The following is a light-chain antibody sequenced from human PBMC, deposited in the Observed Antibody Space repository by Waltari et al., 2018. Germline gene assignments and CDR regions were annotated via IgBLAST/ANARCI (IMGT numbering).Light chain of an antibody. CDR2: ENN. V-gene: IGLV3-10*01. CDR3: YSKNFDGDQRV. CDR1: ALSMTY. J-gene: IGLJ3*02. Sequence: SYELTQPPSVSVSPGQSARIPCSGAALSMTYVFWYQQKSGQAPVLVIHENNKRPSGIPKRFSGSSSGTLATLTISGAQGDDEAVYYCYSKNFDGDQRVFGGGTKLTVL.